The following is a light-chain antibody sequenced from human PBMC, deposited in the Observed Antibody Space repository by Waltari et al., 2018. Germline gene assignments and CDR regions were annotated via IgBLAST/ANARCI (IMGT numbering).Light chain of an antibody. CDR2: DAS. Sequence: EIVLTQSPATLSLSPGERATLSCRASQSVNNYLAWYQQRPGQAPRLLIYDASNRATGIPARFSVSGFGTDFTLTISTLEPEDFAVYYCQQRANWLTFGGGTKVEIK. J-gene: IGKJ4*01. CDR1: QSVNNY. CDR3: QQRANWLT. V-gene: IGKV3-11*01.